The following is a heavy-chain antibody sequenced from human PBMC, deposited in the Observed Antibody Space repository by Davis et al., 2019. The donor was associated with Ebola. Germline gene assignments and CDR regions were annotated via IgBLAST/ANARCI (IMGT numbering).Heavy chain of an antibody. CDR2: IYYSGST. CDR3: ARRDGSSGWYNYYGMDV. J-gene: IGHJ6*02. Sequence: SETLSLTCTVSGGSISGYYWTWIRPRPGKGLEWIGYIYYSGSTNYNPSLKSRVTISVDTSKNQFSLKLSSVTAADTAVYYCARRDGSSGWYNYYGMDVWGQGTTVTVSS. D-gene: IGHD6-19*01. CDR1: GGSISGYY. V-gene: IGHV4-59*01.